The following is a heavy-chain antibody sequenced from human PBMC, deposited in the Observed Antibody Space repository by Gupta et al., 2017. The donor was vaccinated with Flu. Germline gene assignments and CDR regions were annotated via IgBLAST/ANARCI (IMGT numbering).Heavy chain of an antibody. CDR3: TRDGESATTHAFDI. CDR2: LNPSGGGT. D-gene: IGHD3-10*01. J-gene: IGHJ3*02. Sequence: RQAPGQGLEWMGILNPSGGGTSYAQKFQGRVTMTRDTSTSTGSLELSSLRSEDTAVYYCTRDGESATTHAFDIWGQGTMVTVSS. V-gene: IGHV1-46*03.